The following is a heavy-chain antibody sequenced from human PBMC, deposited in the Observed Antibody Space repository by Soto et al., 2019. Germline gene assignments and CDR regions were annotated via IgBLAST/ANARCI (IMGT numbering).Heavy chain of an antibody. Sequence: EVQLVESGGDLVQPGGSLRLSCAASAFTFSDYWMHWVRQVPGKGLVWVSRINTDGSSTSYADFVKGRFTISRDNAKNTVFLQMNSLSADDTAVYYCATLQLAGPDYWGQGTLVTVSS. D-gene: IGHD6-19*01. CDR3: ATLQLAGPDY. V-gene: IGHV3-74*01. CDR2: INTDGSST. CDR1: AFTFSDYW. J-gene: IGHJ4*02.